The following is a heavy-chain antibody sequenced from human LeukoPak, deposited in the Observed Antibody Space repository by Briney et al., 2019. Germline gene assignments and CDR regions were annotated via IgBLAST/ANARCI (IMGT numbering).Heavy chain of an antibody. J-gene: IGHJ4*02. V-gene: IGHV4-34*01. D-gene: IGHD6-13*01. CDR1: GGSFSGYY. CDR2: INHSGST. Sequence: SETLSLTCAVYGGSFSGYYWSWIRQPPGKGLEWIGEINHSGSTNYNPSLTSRVTISVDTSKNQFSLKLSSVTAADTAVYYCARGGRAAASPYIDYWGQGTLVTVSS. CDR3: ARGGRAAASPYIDY.